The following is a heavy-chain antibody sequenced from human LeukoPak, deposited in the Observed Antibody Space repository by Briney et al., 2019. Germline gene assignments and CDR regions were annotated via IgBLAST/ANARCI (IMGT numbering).Heavy chain of an antibody. CDR3: ARDLNDYYDSSGYYQGYHDY. V-gene: IGHV3-74*01. J-gene: IGHJ4*02. D-gene: IGHD3-22*01. Sequence: GGSLRLSCAASGFTFSSYWMHWVRQAPGKGLVWVSRINSDGSSTSYADSVKGRFTISRDNAKNTLYLQMNSLRAEDTAVYYCARDLNDYYDSSGYYQGYHDYWGQGTLDTVSS. CDR1: GFTFSSYW. CDR2: INSDGSST.